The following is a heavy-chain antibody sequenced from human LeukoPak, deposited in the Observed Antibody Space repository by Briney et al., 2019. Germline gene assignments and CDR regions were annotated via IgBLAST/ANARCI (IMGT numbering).Heavy chain of an antibody. CDR3: ARGSSPTQLGHNNWFDP. J-gene: IGHJ5*02. D-gene: IGHD6-13*01. V-gene: IGHV5-51*01. Sequence: GESLKISCKGSGYSFTSYWIGWVRQMPGKGLEWMGIIYPGDSDIRYSPSFQGQVTISADKSISTAYLQWSSLKASDTAMYYCARGSSPTQLGHNNWFDPWGQGTLVTVSS. CDR1: GYSFTSYW. CDR2: IYPGDSDI.